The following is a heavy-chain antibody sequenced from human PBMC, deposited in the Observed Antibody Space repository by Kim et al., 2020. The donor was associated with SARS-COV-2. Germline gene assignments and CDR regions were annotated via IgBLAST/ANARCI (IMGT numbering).Heavy chain of an antibody. CDR1: GCTFSSYA. J-gene: IGHJ4*02. D-gene: IGHD2-15*01. CDR3: AFAALDSALSDY. CDR2: IIPIFGTA. Sequence: SVKVSCKASGCTFSSYAISWVRQAPGQGLEWMGGIIPIFGTANYAQKFQGRVTITADESTSTAYMELSSLRSEDTAVYYCAFAALDSALSDYWGQGTLVTVSS. V-gene: IGHV1-69*13.